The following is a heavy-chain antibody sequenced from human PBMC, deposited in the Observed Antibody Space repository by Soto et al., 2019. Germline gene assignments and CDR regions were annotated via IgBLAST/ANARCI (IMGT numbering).Heavy chain of an antibody. V-gene: IGHV1-3*01. J-gene: IGHJ4*02. Sequence: ASVKVSCKASGYTFSGFYYMHWVRQAPGQGLEWMGWINAGNGNTKYSQKFQGRVTITRDTSASTAYMELSSLRSEDTAVYYCARSPSMLAQDYWGQGTLVTVSS. CDR2: INAGNGNT. CDR1: GYTFSGFYY. CDR3: ARSPSMLAQDY. D-gene: IGHD2-8*01.